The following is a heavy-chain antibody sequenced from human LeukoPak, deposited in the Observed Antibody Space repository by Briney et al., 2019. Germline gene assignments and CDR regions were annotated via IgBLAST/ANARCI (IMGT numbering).Heavy chain of an antibody. Sequence: VASVKVPCKASGYTFTSYDINWVRQATGQGLEWMGWMNPNSGNTSYAQKFQGRVTMTRNTSISTAYMELSSLRSEDTAVYYCAREKVGYCSGGSCYPRPYYYYGMDVWGQGTTVTVS. D-gene: IGHD2-15*01. J-gene: IGHJ6*02. CDR1: GYTFTSYD. CDR3: AREKVGYCSGGSCYPRPYYYYGMDV. V-gene: IGHV1-8*01. CDR2: MNPNSGNT.